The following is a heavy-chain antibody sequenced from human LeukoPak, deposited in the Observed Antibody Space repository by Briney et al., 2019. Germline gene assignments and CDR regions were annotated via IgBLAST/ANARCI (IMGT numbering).Heavy chain of an antibody. Sequence: PGGSLRLSCAASGFTFSSYAMSWVRQAPGKGLEWVSAISGSGGSTYYADSVKGRFTISRDNAKNTLYLQMNGLRAEDTAVYYRSRSAYCDGSGNYYDYWGQGTLVTVSS. CDR2: ISGSGGST. D-gene: IGHD3-22*01. J-gene: IGHJ4*02. CDR3: SRSAYCDGSGNYYDY. CDR1: GFTFSSYA. V-gene: IGHV3-23*01.